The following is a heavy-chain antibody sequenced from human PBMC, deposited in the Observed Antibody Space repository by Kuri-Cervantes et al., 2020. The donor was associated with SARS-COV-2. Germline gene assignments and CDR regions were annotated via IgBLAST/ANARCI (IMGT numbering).Heavy chain of an antibody. D-gene: IGHD3-3*01. CDR2: IRSKANSYAT. J-gene: IGHJ6*03. CDR1: GFTFSGSA. V-gene: IGHV3-73*01. CDR3: TRHGEYDFWSGYYAYYYYYMDV. Sequence: GGSLRLPCAASGFTFSGSAMHWVRQASGKGLEWVGRIRSKANSYATAYAASVKGRFTISRDDSKNTAYLQMNSLKTEDTAVYYCTRHGEYDFWSGYYAYYYYYMDVWCKGTTVTVSS.